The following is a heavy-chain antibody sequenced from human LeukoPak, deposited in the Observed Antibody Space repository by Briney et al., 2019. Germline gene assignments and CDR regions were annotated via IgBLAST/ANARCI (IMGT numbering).Heavy chain of an antibody. J-gene: IGHJ4*02. CDR2: ISGSGDST. Sequence: PGGSLRLSCAASGFTFSSYAMSWVRQAPGKGLEWVSAISGSGDSTYYGDSVNGRFTISRDNSKNTLYLQMNSLRAEDTAVYYCAKTRPLDSSSWSHGDYWGQGTLVTVSS. CDR1: GFTFSSYA. CDR3: AKTRPLDSSSWSHGDY. D-gene: IGHD6-13*01. V-gene: IGHV3-23*01.